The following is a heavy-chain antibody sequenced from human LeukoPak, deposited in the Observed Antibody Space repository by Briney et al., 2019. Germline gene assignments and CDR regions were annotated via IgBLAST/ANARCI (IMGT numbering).Heavy chain of an antibody. J-gene: IGHJ5*02. D-gene: IGHD3-22*01. V-gene: IGHV4-38-2*02. CDR2: IYHSGST. CDR3: ARQFYYDSSGHNWFDP. CDR1: GYSISSGYY. Sequence: SETLSLTCTVSGYSISSGYYWGWIRQPPGKGLEWIGSIYHSGSTYYNPSLKSRVTISVDTSKNQFSLKLSSVTAADTAVYYCARQFYYDSSGHNWFDPWGQGTLVTVSS.